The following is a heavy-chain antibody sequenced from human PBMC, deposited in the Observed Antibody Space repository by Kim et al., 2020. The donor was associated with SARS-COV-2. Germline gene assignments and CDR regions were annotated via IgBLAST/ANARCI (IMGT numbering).Heavy chain of an antibody. D-gene: IGHD5-12*01. CDR2: ISWDGGST. CDR3: AKDMLTGLPNYYGMDV. Sequence: GGSLRLSCAASGFTFDDYAMHWVRQAPGKGLEWVSLISWDGGSTYYADSVKGRFTISRDNSKNSLYLQMNSLRAEDTALYYCAKDMLTGLPNYYGMDVWGQGTTVTVSS. J-gene: IGHJ6*02. V-gene: IGHV3-43D*03. CDR1: GFTFDDYA.